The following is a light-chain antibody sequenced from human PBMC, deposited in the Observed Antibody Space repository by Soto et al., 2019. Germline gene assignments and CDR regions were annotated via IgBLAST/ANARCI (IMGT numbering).Light chain of an antibody. CDR2: DAS. CDR3: QQRSNWLLT. V-gene: IGKV3-11*01. CDR1: QSVSSY. J-gene: IGKJ4*01. Sequence: EIVLTQSPATLSLSPGERATLSCRASQSVSSYLAWYQQKPGQAPRLLIYDASNRATGITARFSGSGSGTDFNLTISSLEPEDFAVYYCQQRSNWLLTFGGGTKVEIK.